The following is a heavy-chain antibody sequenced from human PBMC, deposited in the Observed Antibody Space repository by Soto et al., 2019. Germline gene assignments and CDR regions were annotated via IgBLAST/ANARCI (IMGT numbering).Heavy chain of an antibody. CDR1: GGSFSGYY. V-gene: IGHV4-34*01. D-gene: IGHD6-13*01. CDR3: ASSSSWYFLDY. J-gene: IGHJ4*02. Sequence: SETLSLTCAVYGGSFSGYYWSWIRQPPGKGLEWIGEINHSGSTNYNPSLKSRVTISVDTSKNQFSLKLSSVTAADTAVYYCASSSSWYFLDYWGQGTLVTVSS. CDR2: INHSGST.